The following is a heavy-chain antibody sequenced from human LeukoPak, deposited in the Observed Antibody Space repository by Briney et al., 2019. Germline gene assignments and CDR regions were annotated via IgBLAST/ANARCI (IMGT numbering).Heavy chain of an antibody. CDR1: GFTFSSYG. CDR2: IWFDGSNT. V-gene: IGHV3-33*08. Sequence: GGSLRLSCAASGFTFSSYGMHWVRQAPGKGPEGVAIIWFDGSNTYYAESVEGRFTISRDNSKNTLYLQMNSLRAEDTAVYSCARGLGYSYGYGIDYWGQGTLVTASS. CDR3: ARGLGYSYGYGIDY. D-gene: IGHD5-18*01. J-gene: IGHJ4*02.